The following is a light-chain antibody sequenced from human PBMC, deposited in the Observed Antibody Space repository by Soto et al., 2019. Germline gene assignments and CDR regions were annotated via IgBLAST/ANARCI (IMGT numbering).Light chain of an antibody. CDR2: AAS. J-gene: IGKJ1*01. Sequence: IVFTQSPATLSLSPGERATLSCRASQDIKDYLAWFQQKPGQAPRLLIYAASTRPTGIPARFSGSGSGTDFSLTISRLEPEDFAVYYCHQYGSSPTTVGQGTKVDIK. V-gene: IGKV3-20*01. CDR3: HQYGSSPTT. CDR1: QDIKDY.